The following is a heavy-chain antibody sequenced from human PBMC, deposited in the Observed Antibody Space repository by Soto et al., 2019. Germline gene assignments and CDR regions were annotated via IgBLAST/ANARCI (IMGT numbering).Heavy chain of an antibody. CDR3: ATSQKGDYRNFLDH. V-gene: IGHV4-39*01. Sequence: TQSHTSAVSGGNIRGRYYYWGLIRKSPGKGPEWIGSVFSTGFTSYNPSIESRVSVSVDTSKNQFSLKVSGVSAADTAVYYCATSQKGDYRNFLDHLRQGALDTVSS. J-gene: IGHJ4*02. D-gene: IGHD3-16*01. CDR1: GGNIRGRYYY. CDR2: VFSTGFT.